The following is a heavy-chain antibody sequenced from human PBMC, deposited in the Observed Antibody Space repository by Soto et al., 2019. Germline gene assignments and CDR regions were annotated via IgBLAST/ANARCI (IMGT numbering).Heavy chain of an antibody. J-gene: IGHJ4*02. CDR3: AAAHTGALDY. V-gene: IGHV1-58*01. Sequence: QMQLVQSGPEVKKPGTSVKLSCKASGFTFTSSAVQWVRQARGQRLEWIGWIVVGSGNTNYAQKFQERVTITRDMSTGTAYRELSSLRSEDTAVYYCAAAHTGALDYWGQGTLVTVSS. CDR1: GFTFTSSA. CDR2: IVVGSGNT. D-gene: IGHD3-10*01.